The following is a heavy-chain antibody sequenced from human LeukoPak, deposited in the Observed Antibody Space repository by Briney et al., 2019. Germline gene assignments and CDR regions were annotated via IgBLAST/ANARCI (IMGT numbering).Heavy chain of an antibody. CDR2: IYSSGST. V-gene: IGHV4-4*09. CDR3: ASGIAAADYYYMDV. CDR1: GDSFSGYH. Sequence: SETLSLTCTVSGDSFSGYHWGWIRQPPGKGLECVGYIYSSGSTAYNPSLKSRLTISIDTSKNQFSLTLSSVTATDTAVYYCASGIAAADYYYMDVWGKGTTVTVSS. J-gene: IGHJ6*03. D-gene: IGHD6-13*01.